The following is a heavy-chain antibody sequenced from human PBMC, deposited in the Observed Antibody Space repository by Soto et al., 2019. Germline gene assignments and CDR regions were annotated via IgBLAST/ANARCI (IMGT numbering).Heavy chain of an antibody. V-gene: IGHV3-21*01. CDR3: ARDYDILTGHFDY. D-gene: IGHD3-9*01. CDR1: GFTFSSYS. CDR2: ISSSSSYI. J-gene: IGHJ4*02. Sequence: GGSLRFSCAASGFTFSSYSMNWVRQAPGKGLEWVSSISSSSSYIYYADSVKGRFTISRDNAKNSLYLQMNSLRAEDTAVYYCARDYDILTGHFDYWGQGTLVTVSS.